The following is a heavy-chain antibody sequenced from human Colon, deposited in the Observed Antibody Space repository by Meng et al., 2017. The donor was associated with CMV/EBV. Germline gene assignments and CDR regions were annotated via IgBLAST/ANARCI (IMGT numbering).Heavy chain of an antibody. Sequence: GESLKISCAAPGFTFSTFWMYWVRQGPGKGLEWVARVKYDGTKTDYADSVKGRFTVSRDNAKEMVYLQMNTLRVEDTAIYYCTRGREGLLNDKPWFDSWGQGTQVTVSS. CDR3: TRGREGLLNDKPWFDS. CDR1: GFTFSTFW. D-gene: IGHD2-15*01. CDR2: VKYDGTKT. J-gene: IGHJ5*01. V-gene: IGHV3-74*01.